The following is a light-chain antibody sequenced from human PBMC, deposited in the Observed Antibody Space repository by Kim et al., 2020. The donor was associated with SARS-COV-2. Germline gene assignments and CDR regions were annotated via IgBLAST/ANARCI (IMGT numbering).Light chain of an antibody. J-gene: IGLJ2*01. CDR2: RDS. V-gene: IGLV3-9*01. Sequence: VALGKTARITCGGNNIGSKNVHWYQQKPGQAPVLVIYRDSNRPAGIPGRFSGSNSGNTATLTISRAQAGDEADYYCQVWDSSTVVFGGGTQLTVL. CDR1: NIGSKN. CDR3: QVWDSSTVV.